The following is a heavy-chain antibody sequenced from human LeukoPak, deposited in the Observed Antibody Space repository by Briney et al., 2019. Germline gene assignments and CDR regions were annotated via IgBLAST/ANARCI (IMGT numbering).Heavy chain of an antibody. CDR1: GGSFSGYY. CDR3: ARERYSSGWANYFDY. V-gene: IGHV4-34*01. D-gene: IGHD6-19*01. J-gene: IGHJ4*02. Sequence: SETLSLTCAVYGGSFSGYYWSWIRQPPGKGLEWIGEINHSGSTNYNPSLKSRVTISVDTPKNQFSLKLSSVTAADTAVYYCARERYSSGWANYFDYWGQGTLVTVSS. CDR2: INHSGST.